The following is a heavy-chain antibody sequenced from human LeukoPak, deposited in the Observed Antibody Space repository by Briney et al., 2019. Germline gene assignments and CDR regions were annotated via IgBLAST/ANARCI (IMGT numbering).Heavy chain of an antibody. CDR1: GFTFSSYG. Sequence: GGSLRLSCAASGFTFSSYGMHWVRQAPGKGLEWVAVIWYDGSNKYYADSVKGRFTISRDNSKNTLYLQMNSLRAEDTAVYYCARVNKVGASNWFDPWGQGTLVTVSS. J-gene: IGHJ5*02. CDR2: IWYDGSNK. V-gene: IGHV3-33*01. D-gene: IGHD1-26*01. CDR3: ARVNKVGASNWFDP.